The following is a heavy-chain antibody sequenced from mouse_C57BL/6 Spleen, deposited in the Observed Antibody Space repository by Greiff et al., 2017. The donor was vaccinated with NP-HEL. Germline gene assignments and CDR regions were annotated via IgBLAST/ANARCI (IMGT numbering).Heavy chain of an antibody. CDR1: GFTFSSYA. J-gene: IGHJ4*01. V-gene: IGHV5-9-1*02. CDR2: ISSGGDYI. CDR3: TRRPGKVYYAMDY. D-gene: IGHD4-1*01. Sequence: EVKVVESGEGLVKPGGSLKLSCAASGFTFSSYAMSWVRQTPEKRLEWVAYISSGGDYIYYADTVKGRFTISRDNARNTLYLQMSSLKSEDTAMYYCTRRPGKVYYAMDYWGQGTSVTVSS.